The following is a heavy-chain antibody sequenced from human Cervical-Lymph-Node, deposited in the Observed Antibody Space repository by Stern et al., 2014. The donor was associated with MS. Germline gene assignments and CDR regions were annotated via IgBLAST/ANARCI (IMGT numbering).Heavy chain of an antibody. CDR3: AREETTVVTPEGIDY. J-gene: IGHJ4*02. CDR1: GFTFSSYG. Sequence: DQLVESGGGVVQPGRSLRLSCAASGFTFSSYGMHWVRQAPGKGLEWVAVIWYDGSNKYYADSVKGRFPITRDNSKNTLYLQMNSLRAEDTAVYYCAREETTVVTPEGIDYWGQGTLVTVSS. CDR2: IWYDGSNK. V-gene: IGHV3-33*01. D-gene: IGHD4-23*01.